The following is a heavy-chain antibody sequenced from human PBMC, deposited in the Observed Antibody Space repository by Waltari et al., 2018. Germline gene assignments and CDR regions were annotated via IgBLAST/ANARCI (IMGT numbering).Heavy chain of an antibody. D-gene: IGHD3-22*01. J-gene: IGHJ4*02. CDR3: ARLSVRYYYDSSGYPDY. CDR1: GGSISSSSYY. V-gene: IGHV4-39*01. CDR2: IYYRGST. Sequence: QLQLQESGPGLVKPSETLSLTCTVSGGSISSSSYYWGWIRQPPGKGLAWIGSIYYRGSTYYNPSLKSRVTISVDTAKNQFSLKLSSVTAADTAVYYCARLSVRYYYDSSGYPDYWGQGTLVTVSS.